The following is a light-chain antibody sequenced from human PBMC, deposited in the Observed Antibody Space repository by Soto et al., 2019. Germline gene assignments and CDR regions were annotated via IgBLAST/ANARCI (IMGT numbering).Light chain of an antibody. CDR1: QSINTY. CDR3: QQYNHYWS. J-gene: IGKJ1*01. CDR2: AAS. Sequence: DIQMTQSPSSLSASVGDRVTITCRASQSINTYLNWYQQRPGKAPNLLIYAASSLQSGVPSRFSGSGSGTEFTLTISSLQPDDFATYYCQQYNHYWSFGQGTKV. V-gene: IGKV1-39*01.